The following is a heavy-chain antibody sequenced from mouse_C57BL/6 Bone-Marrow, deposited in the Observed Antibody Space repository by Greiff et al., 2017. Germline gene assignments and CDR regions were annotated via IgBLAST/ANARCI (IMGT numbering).Heavy chain of an antibody. J-gene: IGHJ2*01. CDR2: IDPSDSYT. CDR3: ATRRGIYYFDY. Sequence: QVQLQQPGAELVMPGASVKLSCKASGYTFTSYWMHWVKQRPGQGLEWIGEIDPSDSYTNYNQKFKGKSTLTVDKSSSTAYMQRSSLTSEDSAVYYCATRRGIYYFDYWGQGTTLTVSS. V-gene: IGHV1-69*01. CDR1: GYTFTSYW.